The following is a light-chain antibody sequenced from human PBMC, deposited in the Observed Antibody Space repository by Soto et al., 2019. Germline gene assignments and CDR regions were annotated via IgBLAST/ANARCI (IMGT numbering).Light chain of an antibody. CDR2: DNN. V-gene: IGLV1-40*01. Sequence: QSVLTQSPSVSGAPGQRVTISCIGTSSNIGAGYDVQWYQQLPGTAPKLLIFDNNYRPSGVPDRFSGSKSGTSASLAITGLQAEDEADYYCQSYDSSLSGVVYGGGTKVTVL. J-gene: IGLJ2*01. CDR1: SSNIGAGYD. CDR3: QSYDSSLSGVV.